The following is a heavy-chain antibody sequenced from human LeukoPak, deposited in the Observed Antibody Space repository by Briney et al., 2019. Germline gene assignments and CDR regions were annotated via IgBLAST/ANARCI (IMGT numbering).Heavy chain of an antibody. J-gene: IGHJ4*02. CDR3: ARAIISVSSSSWNDY. V-gene: IGHV1-8*03. CDR1: GYTFTSYD. Sequence: GASVKVFCKASGYTFTSYDINWVRQATGQGLEWMGWMNPNSGNTGYAQKFQGRVTITRNTFISTAYMELSSLRSEDTAVYYCARAIISVSSSSWNDYWGQGTLVTVSS. D-gene: IGHD6-13*01. CDR2: MNPNSGNT.